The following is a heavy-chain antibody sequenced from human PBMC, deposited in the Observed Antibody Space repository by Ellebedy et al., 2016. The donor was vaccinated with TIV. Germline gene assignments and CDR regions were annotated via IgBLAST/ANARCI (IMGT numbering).Heavy chain of an antibody. J-gene: IGHJ6*02. CDR3: ARSWGGGFMDV. CDR1: GFTFSSYG. CDR2: IWYDGSNK. D-gene: IGHD3-16*01. V-gene: IGHV3-33*01. Sequence: GESLKISCAASGFTFSSYGMHWVRQAPGKGLEWVAVIWYDGSNKYYADSVKGRFTISRDNSKNTLYLQMNSLRAEDTAVYYCARSWGGGFMDVWGQGTTVTVSS.